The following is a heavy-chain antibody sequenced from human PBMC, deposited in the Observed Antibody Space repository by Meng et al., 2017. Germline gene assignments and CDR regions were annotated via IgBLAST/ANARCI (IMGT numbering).Heavy chain of an antibody. CDR1: GGSFSGYY. V-gene: IGHV4-34*01. D-gene: IGHD4-23*01. Sequence: SQTLSLTCAVYGGSFSGYYWTWIRQPPGKELEWIGEINHSGSTNYNPSLKSRVTISVDTSKNQFSLKLSSVTAADTAVYYCARNYGGNYYYYYYGMDVWGQGTTVTVSS. CDR3: ARNYGGNYYYYYYGMDV. CDR2: INHSGST. J-gene: IGHJ6*02.